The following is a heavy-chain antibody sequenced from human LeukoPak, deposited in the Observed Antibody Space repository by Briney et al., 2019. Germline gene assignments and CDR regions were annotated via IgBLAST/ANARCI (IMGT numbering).Heavy chain of an antibody. D-gene: IGHD1-26*01. V-gene: IGHV4-30-4*01. CDR1: GGSISSGDYY. J-gene: IGHJ4*02. Sequence: SETLSLTCTVSGGSISSGDYYWSWIRQPPGKGLEWIGYIYYSGSTYYIPSLKSRITISVDTSKNQFSLKLSSVTAADTAVYYCARERSGSYSGFDYWGQGTLVTVSS. CDR3: ARERSGSYSGFDY. CDR2: IYYSGST.